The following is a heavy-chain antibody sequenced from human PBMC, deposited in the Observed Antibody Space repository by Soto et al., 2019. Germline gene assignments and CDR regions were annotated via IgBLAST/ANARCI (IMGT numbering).Heavy chain of an antibody. J-gene: IGHJ4*02. CDR1: GFTFNIYA. CDR3: AKDRYLDHDSRGYLFDN. Sequence: EVQLLESGGDLIQPGGSLRLSCAASGFTFNIYAMTWVRQAPGTGLEWVSAISRYGDFTYYADSVECRFTISRDNSKNTLYVQMNSLRAEDTAVYYCAKDRYLDHDSRGYLFDNWGQGTLVTVSS. D-gene: IGHD3-22*01. CDR2: ISRYGDFT. V-gene: IGHV3-23*01.